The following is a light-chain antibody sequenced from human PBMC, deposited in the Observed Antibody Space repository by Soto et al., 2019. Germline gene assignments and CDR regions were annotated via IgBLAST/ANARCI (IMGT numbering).Light chain of an antibody. CDR3: QQYGDSPRT. CDR1: QSVSSSY. CDR2: GAS. Sequence: EIVLTQSPGTLSLSPGERATLSCRASQSVSSSYLAWYQQKPGQAPRLLIYGASSRATGIPDRFSGSGSGTDFTLTISRLEPEDFAVYYCQQYGDSPRTFGRGTRLEIK. J-gene: IGKJ5*01. V-gene: IGKV3-20*01.